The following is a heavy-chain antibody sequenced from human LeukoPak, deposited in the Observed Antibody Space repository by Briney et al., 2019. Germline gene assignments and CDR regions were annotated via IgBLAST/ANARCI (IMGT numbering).Heavy chain of an antibody. V-gene: IGHV3-33*01. CDR2: IWYDGSNK. J-gene: IGHJ4*02. CDR3: ARAGYSYGLDY. CDR1: GFTFSSYG. Sequence: PGGSLRLSCAASGFTFSSYGMHWVRQAPGKGLEWVAVIWYDGSNKYHADSVKGRFTISRDNSKNTLYLQMNSLRAEDTAVYYCARAGYSYGLDYWGQGTLVTVSS. D-gene: IGHD5-18*01.